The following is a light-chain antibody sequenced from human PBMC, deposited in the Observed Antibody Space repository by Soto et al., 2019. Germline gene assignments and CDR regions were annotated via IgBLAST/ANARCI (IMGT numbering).Light chain of an antibody. CDR1: QSVSDN. V-gene: IGKV3D-15*01. CDR2: GSS. J-gene: IGKJ4*01. CDR3: QQYKDWPLT. Sequence: EIVLTQSPATLSVSPGERVTLSCRAIQSVSDNLAWYQQKPGQAPRLLIYGSSIRATDNPAMISGSGSGTECSLTISSLQSEDFAVYYCQQYKDWPLTFGGGTKVDIK.